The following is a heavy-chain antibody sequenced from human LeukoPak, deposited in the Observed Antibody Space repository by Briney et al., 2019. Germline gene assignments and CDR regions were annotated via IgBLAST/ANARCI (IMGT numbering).Heavy chain of an antibody. Sequence: SETLSLTCAVYGGSFSGYYWSWIRQPPGKGLEWIGEINHSGSTNYNPPLKSRVTISVDTSKNQFSLKLSSVTAADTAVYYCARGEEWYSSSVQHWGQGTLVTVSS. CDR1: GGSFSGYY. CDR2: INHSGST. CDR3: ARGEEWYSSSVQH. J-gene: IGHJ1*01. V-gene: IGHV4-34*01. D-gene: IGHD6-13*01.